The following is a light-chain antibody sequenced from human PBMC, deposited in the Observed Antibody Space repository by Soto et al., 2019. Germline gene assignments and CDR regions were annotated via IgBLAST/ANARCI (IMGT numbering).Light chain of an antibody. CDR3: SSYASGSSVV. J-gene: IGLJ2*01. CDR2: EVS. V-gene: IGLV2-14*01. Sequence: QSVLTQPASVSGSPGQSVTLSCTGTSNDIGGYNYVSWLQHHPGEAPILMISEVSNRPSGVSYRFSGSKSGNTASLTISGLQAEDEADYYCSSYASGSSVVFGGGTKLTVL. CDR1: SNDIGGYNY.